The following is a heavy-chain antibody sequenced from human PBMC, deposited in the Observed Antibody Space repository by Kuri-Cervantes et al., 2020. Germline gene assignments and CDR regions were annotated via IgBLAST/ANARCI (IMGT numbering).Heavy chain of an antibody. CDR2: ISWNSGTI. CDR3: AGGEGAGY. J-gene: IGHJ4*02. V-gene: IGHV3-9*01. CDR1: GFTFDDYA. D-gene: IGHD1-26*01. Sequence: GGSLRLSCAASGFTFDDYAMHWVRQAPGKGLEWVTGISWNSGTIYYADSVKGRFTVSRDNAKNSLYLQMNSPGVEDTAVYVCAGGEGAGYWGQGTLVTVSS.